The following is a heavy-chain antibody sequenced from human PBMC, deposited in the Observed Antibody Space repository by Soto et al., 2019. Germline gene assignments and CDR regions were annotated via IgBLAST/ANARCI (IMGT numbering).Heavy chain of an antibody. CDR3: ARDRAGYYGMDV. CDR1: GYTFTSYA. CDR2: INAGNGNT. V-gene: IGHV1-3*01. Sequence: ASVKVSCKASGYTFTSYAMHWVRQAPGQRLEWMGWINAGNGNTKYSQKFQGRVTITRDTSASTAYMELSSLRSEDTAVYYCARDRAGYYGMDVWGQGXTVTVYS. J-gene: IGHJ6*02. D-gene: IGHD6-19*01.